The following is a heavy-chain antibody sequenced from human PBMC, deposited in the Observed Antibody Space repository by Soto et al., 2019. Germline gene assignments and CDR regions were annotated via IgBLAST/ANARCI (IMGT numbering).Heavy chain of an antibody. J-gene: IGHJ6*02. CDR1: GYSFTSYW. V-gene: IGHV5-10-1*01. CDR3: ATSTTTSTLGYYGMDV. CDR2: IDPSDSYT. Sequence: GESLKISCKGSGYSFTSYWISWVRQMPGKGLEWMGRIDPSDSYTNYSPSFQGHVTISADKSISTAYLQWSSLKASDTAMYYCATSTTTSTLGYYGMDVWGQGTTDTVSS. D-gene: IGHD4-17*01.